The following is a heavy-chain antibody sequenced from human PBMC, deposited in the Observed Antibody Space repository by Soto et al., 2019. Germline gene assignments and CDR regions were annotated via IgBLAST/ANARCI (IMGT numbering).Heavy chain of an antibody. CDR3: ASLAAAGTGYYYYGMDV. Sequence: PSETLSLTCAVSGGSISGSNWWSWVRQPPGKGLEWIGEIYHSGSTNYNPSLKSRVTISVDKSKNQFSLKLSSVTAADTAVYYCASLAAAGTGYYYYGMDVWGQGTTVTVSS. J-gene: IGHJ6*02. CDR1: GGSISGSNW. D-gene: IGHD6-13*01. CDR2: IYHSGST. V-gene: IGHV4-4*02.